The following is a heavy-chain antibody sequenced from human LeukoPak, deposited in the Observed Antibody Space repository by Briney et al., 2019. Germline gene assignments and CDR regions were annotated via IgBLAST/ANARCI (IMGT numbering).Heavy chain of an antibody. CDR3: ATIPHCSSTSCPVRDY. J-gene: IGHJ4*02. V-gene: IGHV1-8*01. CDR2: MNPNSGNT. Sequence: ASVKVSCKASGYTFTSYDINWVRQATGQGLEWMGWMNPNSGNTGYAQKFQGRVTITRNTSISTAYMELSSLRSEDTAVYYCATIPHCSSTSCPVRDYWGQGTLVTVS. CDR1: GYTFTSYD. D-gene: IGHD2-2*01.